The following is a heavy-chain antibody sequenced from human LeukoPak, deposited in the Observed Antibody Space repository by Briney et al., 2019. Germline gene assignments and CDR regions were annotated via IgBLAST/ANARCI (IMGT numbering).Heavy chain of an antibody. Sequence: SETLFLTCTVSGGSISSRTYYWGWIRQPPGKGLEWIGSIYYSGSTYYNPSLKSRVTISVDTSKNQLSLKLNSVTAADTAVYYCARGGSGVVLNWFDPWGQGTLVTVSS. J-gene: IGHJ5*02. CDR3: ARGGSGVVLNWFDP. V-gene: IGHV4-39*07. CDR1: GGSISSRTYY. D-gene: IGHD3-10*01. CDR2: IYYSGST.